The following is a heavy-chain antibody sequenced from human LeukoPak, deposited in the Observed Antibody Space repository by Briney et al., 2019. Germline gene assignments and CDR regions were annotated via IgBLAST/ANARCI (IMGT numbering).Heavy chain of an antibody. Sequence: PGGSLRLSCEVSGFTFINYAMTWVRQAPGKGLEWVSGINGRGDGTYYADSVKGRFTVSRDNSKNTVYLQIDSLRAEDTAVYYCAKDRPNGLDYWGQGTLVTVPS. CDR3: AKDRPNGLDY. J-gene: IGHJ4*02. CDR2: INGRGDGT. CDR1: GFTFINYA. V-gene: IGHV3-23*01.